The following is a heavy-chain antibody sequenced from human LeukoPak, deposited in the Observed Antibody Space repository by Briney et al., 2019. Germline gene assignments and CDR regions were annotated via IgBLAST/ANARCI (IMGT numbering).Heavy chain of an antibody. Sequence: APVKVSCKASGFTFTSSAMQWVRQARGQRLEWIGWIVVGSGNTNYAQKFQERVTITRDMSTSTAYMELSSLRSEDTAVYYCASRPLRYCYYGMDVWGQGTTVTVSS. D-gene: IGHD3-16*01. CDR1: GFTFTSSA. V-gene: IGHV1-58*02. J-gene: IGHJ6*02. CDR2: IVVGSGNT. CDR3: ASRPLRYCYYGMDV.